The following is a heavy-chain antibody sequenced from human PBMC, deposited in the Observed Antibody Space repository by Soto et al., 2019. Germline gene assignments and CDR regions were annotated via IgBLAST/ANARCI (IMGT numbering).Heavy chain of an antibody. J-gene: IGHJ4*02. V-gene: IGHV4-59*01. D-gene: IGHD3-10*01. CDR1: GASISGYY. Sequence: PSETLSLTCNVSGASISGYYWSWIRQPPGKGLEWIGYIHYSGSTNYNPSLESRVSISVDTSKNQFSLKLNSVTPVDTAVYYCARGRFTMLPDSWGRGALVTVSS. CDR2: IHYSGST. CDR3: ARGRFTMLPDS.